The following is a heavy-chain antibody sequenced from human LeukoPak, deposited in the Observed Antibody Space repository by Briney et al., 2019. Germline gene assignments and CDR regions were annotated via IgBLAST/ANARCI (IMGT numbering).Heavy chain of an antibody. D-gene: IGHD2-2*01. CDR1: GFTFSNYG. CDR3: AKDRRHCSSGSCYAPVDY. J-gene: IGHJ4*02. CDR2: MWYDGSNK. V-gene: IGHV3-33*06. Sequence: GGSLRLSCAASGFTFSNYGMHWVRQAPGKGLEWVAVMWYDGSNKYYADSVKGRFTISRDNSKNTLYLQMNSLRAEDTAVYYCAKDRRHCSSGSCYAPVDYWGQGSLVTVSS.